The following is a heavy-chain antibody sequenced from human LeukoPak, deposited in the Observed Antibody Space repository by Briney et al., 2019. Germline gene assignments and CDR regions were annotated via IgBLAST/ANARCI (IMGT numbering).Heavy chain of an antibody. D-gene: IGHD6-13*01. J-gene: IGHJ4*02. CDR2: ISYDGSKR. CDR1: GFTFSDYA. CDR3: ARDLAATGTVIDN. V-gene: IGHV3-30*04. Sequence: GGSLRLSCAASGFTFSDYAFHWVRQVPGRGLEWVTVISYDGSKRYDADSVKGRFTISRDNSKNTLYLQMNSLRADDTAVYYCARDLAATGTVIDNWGQGTLVTVSS.